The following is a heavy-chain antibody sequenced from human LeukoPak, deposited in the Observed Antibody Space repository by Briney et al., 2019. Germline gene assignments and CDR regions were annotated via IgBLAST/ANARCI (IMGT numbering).Heavy chain of an antibody. J-gene: IGHJ4*02. CDR2: INHSGST. D-gene: IGHD3-3*01. V-gene: IGHV4-34*01. CDR1: GGSFSGYY. CDR3: ARRVVLVYYDFWSAHASYYFDY. Sequence: SETLSLTCAVYGGSFSGYYWSWIRQPPGKGLEWIGEINHSGSTNYNPSLKSRVTISVDTSKNQFSLKLSSVTAADTAVYYCARRVVLVYYDFWSAHASYYFDYWGQGTLVTVSS.